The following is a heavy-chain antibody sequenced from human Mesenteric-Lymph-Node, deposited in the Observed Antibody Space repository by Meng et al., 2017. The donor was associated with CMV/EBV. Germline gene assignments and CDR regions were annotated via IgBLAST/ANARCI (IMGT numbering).Heavy chain of an antibody. J-gene: IGHJ6*02. Sequence: GGSLRLSCAASGFTFSISGMHWVRQAPGKGLEWVALIRSDGSDEYYADSVKGRFTISRDNSKNTLYLQMNSLRAEDTAVYYCAKDVVQEEYNHRMDVWGQGTTVTVSS. CDR1: GFTFSISG. D-gene: IGHD2-15*01. CDR2: IRSDGSDE. CDR3: AKDVVQEEYNHRMDV. V-gene: IGHV3-30*02.